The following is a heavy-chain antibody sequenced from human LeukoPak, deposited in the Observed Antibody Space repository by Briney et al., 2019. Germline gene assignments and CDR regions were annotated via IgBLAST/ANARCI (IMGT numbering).Heavy chain of an antibody. D-gene: IGHD3-22*01. CDR1: GYSFTSYW. V-gene: IGHV5-51*01. Sequence: GESLKISCNGSGYSFTSYWIGWVRQMPGKGLEWVGIIYPGDSDTRYSPSFQGQVTISADKSISTAYLQWSSLKASDTAMYYCARLDYYDSSGYYHYFDYWGQGTLVTVSS. CDR2: IYPGDSDT. CDR3: ARLDYYDSSGYYHYFDY. J-gene: IGHJ4*02.